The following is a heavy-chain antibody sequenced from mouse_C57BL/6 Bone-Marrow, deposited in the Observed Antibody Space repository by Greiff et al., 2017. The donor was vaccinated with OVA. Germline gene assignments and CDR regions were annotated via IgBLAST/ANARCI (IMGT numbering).Heavy chain of an antibody. J-gene: IGHJ2*01. V-gene: IGHV5-17*01. Sequence: DVMLVESGGGLVKPGGSLKLSCAASGFTFSDYGMHWVRQAPEKGLEWVAYISSGSSTIYYADTVKGRFTISRDNAKNTLFLQMTSLRSEDTAMYYCARPRGLHYYFDYWGQGTTLTVSS. CDR2: ISSGSSTI. D-gene: IGHD2-4*01. CDR3: ARPRGLHYYFDY. CDR1: GFTFSDYG.